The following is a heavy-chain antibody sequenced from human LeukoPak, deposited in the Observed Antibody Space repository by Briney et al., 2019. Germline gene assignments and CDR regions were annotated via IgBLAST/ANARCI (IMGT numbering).Heavy chain of an antibody. Sequence: GGSLRLSCAASGITFSSYAMHWVRQAPGKGLEWVSYISGRGSTIYYADSVKGRFTISRDNAKNSLYLQMNSLRAEDTAVYYCARERGYDFWSGSRVLFDYWGQGTLVTVSS. J-gene: IGHJ4*02. V-gene: IGHV3-48*04. D-gene: IGHD3-3*01. CDR1: GITFSSYA. CDR3: ARERGYDFWSGSRVLFDY. CDR2: ISGRGSTI.